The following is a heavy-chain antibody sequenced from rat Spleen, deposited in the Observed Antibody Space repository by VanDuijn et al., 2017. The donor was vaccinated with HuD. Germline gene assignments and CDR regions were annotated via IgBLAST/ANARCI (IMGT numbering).Heavy chain of an antibody. J-gene: IGHJ2*01. CDR3: ARTTYDYFDY. CDR1: GFTFSNYG. D-gene: IGHD2-1*01. V-gene: IGHV5S13*01. CDR2: ISTGGSNT. Sequence: EVQLVESGGGLVQPGRSLKLSCAASGFTFSNYGMAWVRQTPTKGLEWVAYISTGGSNTFYRDSVKGRFTISRDNDNSTLHLQMGSLRSEDTAAYYCARTTYDYFDYWGQGVMVTVSS.